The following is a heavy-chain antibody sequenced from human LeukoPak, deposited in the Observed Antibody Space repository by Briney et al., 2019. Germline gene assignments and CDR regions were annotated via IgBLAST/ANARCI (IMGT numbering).Heavy chain of an antibody. D-gene: IGHD6-19*01. J-gene: IGHJ4*02. CDR1: GYTFTGYY. Sequence: ASVKVSCKPSGYTFTGYYLHWVRQAPGQGLEWMGWINPNTGATIYAEKFQGRVTMTRDTSISTAYMELSRLRSDDTAVYYCARERLVAGSKPARWKNDYWGQGTLVTVSS. CDR2: INPNTGAT. V-gene: IGHV1-2*02. CDR3: ARERLVAGSKPARWKNDY.